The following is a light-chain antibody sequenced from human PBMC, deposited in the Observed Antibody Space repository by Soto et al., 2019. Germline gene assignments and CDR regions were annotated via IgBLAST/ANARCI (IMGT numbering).Light chain of an antibody. CDR3: KQYTDSRK. CDR2: GVS. J-gene: IGKJ1*01. CDR1: QSISSSY. V-gene: IGKV3-20*01. Sequence: DIVFTQSPCTLSLSLLERATLSFMASQSISSSYFAWYQQKPGQAPRLLVYGVSSRATDVPDRFSGSGSGTDFTLTISRLEPEDFAVYYCKQYTDSRKCGQGTKVDNK.